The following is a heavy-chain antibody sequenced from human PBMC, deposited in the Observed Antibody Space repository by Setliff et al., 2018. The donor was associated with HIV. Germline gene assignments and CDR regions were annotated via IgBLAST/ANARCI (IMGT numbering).Heavy chain of an antibody. CDR1: GYTFTGYY. Sequence: ASVKVSCKASGYTFTGYYMHWVRQAPGQGLEWMGWINPNSGGTNYAQKFQGRVTMTRDTSISTAYMELSRLRSDDTAVYYWARGGTIFGVVISNYYYMDVWGKGTTVTVSS. CDR3: ARGGTIFGVVISNYYYMDV. D-gene: IGHD3-3*01. V-gene: IGHV1-2*02. CDR2: INPNSGGT. J-gene: IGHJ6*03.